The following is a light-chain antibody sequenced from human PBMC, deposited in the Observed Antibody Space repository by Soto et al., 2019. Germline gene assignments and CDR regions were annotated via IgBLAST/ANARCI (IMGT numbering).Light chain of an antibody. Sequence: QSALTQPASVSGSPGQSITISCTGTSSDVGGYNYVSWYQQHPGKAPKLMTYEVNNRPSGVSNRFSGSKSGNTASLTISGLQAEDEADYYCSSYTSSNTPCVFGGGTKLTVL. V-gene: IGLV2-14*01. J-gene: IGLJ2*01. CDR1: SSDVGGYNY. CDR3: SSYTSSNTPCV. CDR2: EVN.